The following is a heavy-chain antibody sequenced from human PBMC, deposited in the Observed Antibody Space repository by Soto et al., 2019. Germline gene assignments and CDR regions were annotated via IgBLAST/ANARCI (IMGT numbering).Heavy chain of an antibody. J-gene: IGHJ4*02. CDR1: GFTFSSYW. Sequence: EVQLVESGGGLVHLGGSRRLSCAASGFTFSSYWMTWVRQAPGKGIEWVANIKHDGSEKYYVDSVKGRFTISRDNARNSVFLEMKSLIAEDTAVYSCVRDRSGSYLEGFDYWGQGTLVTVSS. CDR3: VRDRSGSYLEGFDY. D-gene: IGHD1-26*01. CDR2: IKHDGSEK. V-gene: IGHV3-7*01.